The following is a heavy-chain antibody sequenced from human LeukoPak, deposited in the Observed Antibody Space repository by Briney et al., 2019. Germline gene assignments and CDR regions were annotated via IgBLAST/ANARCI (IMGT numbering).Heavy chain of an antibody. CDR3: ANINYDFWSGYSDYYGMDV. V-gene: IGHV3-30*18. CDR1: GFTFSSYG. Sequence: GGSLRLSCAASGFTFSSYGMHWVRQAPGKWLEWVAVIAYDGSNKYYADSVKGRFPISRDNSKDTLYLQLNSLRAEDTAVYYCANINYDFWSGYSDYYGMDVWGQGTTVTVSS. CDR2: IAYDGSNK. J-gene: IGHJ6*02. D-gene: IGHD3-3*01.